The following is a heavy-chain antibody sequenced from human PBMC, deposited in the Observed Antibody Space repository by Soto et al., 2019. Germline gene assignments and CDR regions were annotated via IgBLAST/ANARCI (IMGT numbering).Heavy chain of an antibody. V-gene: IGHV3-7*01. D-gene: IGHD2-15*01. CDR2: INQDGSEK. J-gene: IGHJ2*01. CDR1: ESTVSRDW. CDR3: SGEVDDAF. Sequence: EVHLVESGGGLVQTGGSLRLSCAIFESTVSRDWMNWVRQAPGKGLEWVAHINQDGSEKYYVDSVKGRFTIYRDNAKKSLYLKMNTQRHADTALYDCSGEVDDAFWG.